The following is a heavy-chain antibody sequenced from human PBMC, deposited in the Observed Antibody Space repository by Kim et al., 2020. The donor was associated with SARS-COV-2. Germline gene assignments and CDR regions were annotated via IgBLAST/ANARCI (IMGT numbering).Heavy chain of an antibody. V-gene: IGHV4-59*01. CDR3: SGVGCSSTSCPGYFDL. CDR2: IYYSGST. D-gene: IGHD2-2*01. CDR1: GGSISSYY. J-gene: IGHJ2*01. Sequence: SETLSLTFTVSGGSISSYYWSWIRQPPGKVLEWIGYIYYSGSTNYNPSLKSRVTISVDTSKNQFSLKLSSVTAAATAVYYCSGVGCSSTSCPGYFDLWGRGTLVTGSS.